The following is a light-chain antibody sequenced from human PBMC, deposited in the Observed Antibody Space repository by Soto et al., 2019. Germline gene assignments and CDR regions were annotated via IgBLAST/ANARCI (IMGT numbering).Light chain of an antibody. CDR3: ATWDSSLTGEV. J-gene: IGLJ2*01. V-gene: IGLV1-51*01. Sequence: QSVLTQPPSVSAAPGQKVTISCSGSSFNIGNNYVSWFQQLPGTAPKLLIYDSNKRPSGIPDRFSGSKSGTSATLDITGLQTADEADYYCATWDSSLTGEVFGGGTKLTVL. CDR1: SFNIGNNY. CDR2: DSN.